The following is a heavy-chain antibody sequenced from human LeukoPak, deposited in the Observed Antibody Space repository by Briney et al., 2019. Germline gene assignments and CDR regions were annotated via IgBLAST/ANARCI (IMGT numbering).Heavy chain of an antibody. D-gene: IGHD1-26*01. CDR3: ARCGSYNWFDP. J-gene: IGHJ5*02. CDR2: IYHSGNT. Sequence: PSETLSLTCTVSGDSISSDYYWGWIRQPPGKGLEWIGSIYHSGNTYYNRSLKSRVTMSVDTSKYQLSLKLSSVTAADTAVYYCARCGSYNWFDPWGQGSLVTVSS. CDR1: GDSISSDYY. V-gene: IGHV4-38-2*02.